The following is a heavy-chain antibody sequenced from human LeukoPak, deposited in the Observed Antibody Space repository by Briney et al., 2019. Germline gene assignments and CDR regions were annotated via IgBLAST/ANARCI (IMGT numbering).Heavy chain of an antibody. D-gene: IGHD2-15*01. Sequence: SETLSLTCTVSGGSISGYYWSWIRQPPGKGLEWIGEINHSGSTNYNPSLKSRVTISVDTSKNQFSLKLSSVTAADTAVYYCARMRVVAASSPFDYWGQGTLVTVSS. J-gene: IGHJ4*02. V-gene: IGHV4-34*01. CDR3: ARMRVVAASSPFDY. CDR2: INHSGST. CDR1: GGSISGYY.